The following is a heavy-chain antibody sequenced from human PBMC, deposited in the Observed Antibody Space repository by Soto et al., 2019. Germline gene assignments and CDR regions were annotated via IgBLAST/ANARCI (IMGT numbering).Heavy chain of an antibody. D-gene: IGHD3-3*01. V-gene: IGHV3-33*06. CDR2: RWNDGSNK. J-gene: IGHJ4*02. Sequence: GGSLRLSCAASGFTFSSYGMHWVRQAPGKGLEWVAVRWNDGSNKYYADSVKGRFTISRDNSKNTVYLQMNSLRAEDTAVYYCAKEFWSGPFDYWGQGTLVTVSS. CDR3: AKEFWSGPFDY. CDR1: GFTFSSYG.